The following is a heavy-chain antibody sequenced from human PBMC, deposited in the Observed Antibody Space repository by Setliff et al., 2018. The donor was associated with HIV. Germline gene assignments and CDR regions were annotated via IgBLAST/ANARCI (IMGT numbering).Heavy chain of an antibody. J-gene: IGHJ5*02. D-gene: IGHD2-2*01. CDR1: GYTFTSYYT. V-gene: IGHV1-69*05. Sequence: SVKVSCKASGYTFTSYYTFTWVRQAPGQGLEWMGGIIPIFGTTKYAQKFQGRVTITTDESTSTAYVELSGLRSEDTAVYYCARDFGGYCSSMSCPGLFDPWGQGTLVTVSS. CDR3: ARDFGGYCSSMSCPGLFDP. CDR2: IIPIFGTT.